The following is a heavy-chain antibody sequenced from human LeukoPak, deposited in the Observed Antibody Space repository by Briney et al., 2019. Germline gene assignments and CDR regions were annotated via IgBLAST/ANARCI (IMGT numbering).Heavy chain of an antibody. CDR2: MNPNSGNT. CDR1: GYTFTSYD. CDR3: ARGGIAARPFDY. D-gene: IGHD6-6*01. V-gene: IGHV1-8*03. Sequence: ASVKIFCKASGYTFTSYDINWVRQATGQGLEWMGWMNPNSGNTGYAQKFQGRVTITRNTSISTAYMELSSLRSEDTAVYYCARGGIAARPFDYWGQGTLVTVSS. J-gene: IGHJ4*02.